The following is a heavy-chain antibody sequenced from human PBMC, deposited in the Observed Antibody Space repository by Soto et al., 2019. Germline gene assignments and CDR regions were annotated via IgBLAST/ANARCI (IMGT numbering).Heavy chain of an antibody. V-gene: IGHV3-21*01. J-gene: IGHJ3*01. D-gene: IGHD3-22*01. CDR2: ISGDSNYI. CDR3: ARVVYFDRSAYGL. Sequence: LRLSCAASGFSFSGYNMNWVRQAPGKGLEWVSSISGDSNYIYYADSVQGRFTISRDNAKNSVYLQMNSLRAEDTAVYYCARVVYFDRSAYGLWGQGTMVTVSS. CDR1: GFSFSGYN.